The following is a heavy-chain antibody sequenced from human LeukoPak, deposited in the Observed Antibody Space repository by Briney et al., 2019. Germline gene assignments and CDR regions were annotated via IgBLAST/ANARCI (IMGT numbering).Heavy chain of an antibody. CDR1: GESISGFY. Sequence: PSETLSLTCTVSGESISGFYWTWIRQPPGKGLEWFGYIYYSGSTNYNPSLKSRVTISVDTSKNQFSLKLSSVTAADTAVYYCARGVVIAPQTFDYWGQGTLVTVSS. CDR3: ARGVVIAPQTFDY. V-gene: IGHV4-59*01. CDR2: IYYSGST. J-gene: IGHJ4*02. D-gene: IGHD2-21*01.